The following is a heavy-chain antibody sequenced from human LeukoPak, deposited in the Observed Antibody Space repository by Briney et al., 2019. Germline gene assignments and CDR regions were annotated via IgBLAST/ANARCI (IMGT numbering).Heavy chain of an antibody. CDR1: GFTFSDYY. J-gene: IGHJ5*02. CDR3: ARGAGPLFDP. Sequence: GGSLRLSCAASGFTFSDYYMSWIRQAPGKGLEWFSYISTSGTITRYADSVKGRFTISRDNAKNSLYLQMNSLRAEDTAVYYCARGAGPLFDPWGQGTLVTVSS. CDR2: ISTSGTIT. V-gene: IGHV3-11*01.